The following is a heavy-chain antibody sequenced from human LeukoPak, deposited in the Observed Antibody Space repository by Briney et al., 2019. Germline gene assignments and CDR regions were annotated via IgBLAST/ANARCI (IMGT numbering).Heavy chain of an antibody. Sequence: GESLKISCQGSGYTFSTYWIAWVRKMPGKSLEWMGIIFPADSDTRYSPSFQGQATISADKPISTAYLQWSSLEAPDTAMYYCASLRSYTDAFDIWGQGTMVTVSS. V-gene: IGHV5-51*01. J-gene: IGHJ3*02. CDR3: ASLRSYTDAFDI. D-gene: IGHD1-14*01. CDR2: IFPADSDT. CDR1: GYTFSTYW.